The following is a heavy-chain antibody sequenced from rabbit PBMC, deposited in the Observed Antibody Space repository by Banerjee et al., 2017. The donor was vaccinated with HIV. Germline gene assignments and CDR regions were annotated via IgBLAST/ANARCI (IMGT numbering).Heavy chain of an antibody. Sequence: QEQLVESGGGLVQPGGSLKLSCKASGFDFNSYYMSWVRQAPGKGLEWIGHIDPGFGTTYYASWVNGRFTISKTSSTTVTLQMTSLTAADTATYFCARDGASGYNFNLWGQGTLVTVS. J-gene: IGHJ4*01. V-gene: IGHV1S45*01. CDR1: GFDFNSYYM. CDR2: IDPGFGTT. CDR3: ARDGASGYNFNL. D-gene: IGHD1-1*01.